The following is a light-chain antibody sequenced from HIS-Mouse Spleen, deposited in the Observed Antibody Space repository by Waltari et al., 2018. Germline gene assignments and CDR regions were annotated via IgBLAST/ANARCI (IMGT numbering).Light chain of an antibody. J-gene: IGLJ2*01. CDR2: EES. CDR1: PCPKKY. Sequence: SYDLHRPPPFPFSQGQPARIPSPEDPCPKKYAYWYQQNSGRAPVLVYYEESNRPSGIPDGFSGSSSGTMATLTISGAQVEDEADYYWYSTDSSGNHRVFGGGTKLTVL. CDR3: YSTDSSGNHRV. V-gene: IGLV3-10*01.